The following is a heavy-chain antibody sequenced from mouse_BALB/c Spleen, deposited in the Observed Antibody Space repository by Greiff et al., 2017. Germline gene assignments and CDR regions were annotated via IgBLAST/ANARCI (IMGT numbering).Heavy chain of an antibody. CDR3: ARYGNLAWFAY. J-gene: IGHJ3*01. CDR1: GYSITSDYA. Sequence: EVKLEESGPGLVKPSQSLSLTCTVTGYSITSDYAWNWIRQFPGNKLEWMGYISYSGSTSYNPSLKSRISITRDTSKNQFFLQLNSVTTEDTATYYCARYGNLAWFAYWGQGTLVTVSA. CDR2: ISYSGST. D-gene: IGHD2-1*01. V-gene: IGHV3-2*02.